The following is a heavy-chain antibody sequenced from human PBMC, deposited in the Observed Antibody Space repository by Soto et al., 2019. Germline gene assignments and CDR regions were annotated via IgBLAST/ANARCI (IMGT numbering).Heavy chain of an antibody. V-gene: IGHV3-74*03. D-gene: IGHD3-22*01. Sequence: PGGSLRLSCAASGFTFSTYWMHWVRQAPGKGLVWVSRINSDGSSTTYADSVKGRFTISRDNAKNTLYLQMNSLRAEDTAVYYCASEGPSDSSGYHDGFDIWGQGTMVTVSS. CDR2: INSDGSST. J-gene: IGHJ3*02. CDR3: ASEGPSDSSGYHDGFDI. CDR1: GFTFSTYW.